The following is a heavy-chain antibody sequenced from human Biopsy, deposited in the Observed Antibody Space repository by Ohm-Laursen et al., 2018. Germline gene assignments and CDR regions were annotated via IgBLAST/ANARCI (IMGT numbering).Heavy chain of an antibody. V-gene: IGHV3-23*01. Sequence: SLRLSCTASGFTFSSYAMTWFRQAPGKGLEWVSTISGNSDIIYDTDSVKGRFTISRDNSKNTLYLQMNSLRSDDTAVYYCARVGFSSTWPPDRHDAFDIWGQGTMVTVSS. J-gene: IGHJ3*02. CDR3: ARVGFSSTWPPDRHDAFDI. CDR1: GFTFSSYA. D-gene: IGHD6-13*01. CDR2: ISGNSDII.